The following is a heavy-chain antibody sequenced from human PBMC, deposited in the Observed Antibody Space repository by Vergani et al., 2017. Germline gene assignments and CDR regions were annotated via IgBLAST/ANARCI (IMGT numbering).Heavy chain of an antibody. CDR3: ARGSCLGGSCYKPLFDY. D-gene: IGHD2-15*01. J-gene: IGHJ4*02. V-gene: IGHV4-61*02. CDR1: GGSINSHNYY. Sequence: QVQLQESGPGLVKPSQTLSLTCTVSGGSINSHNYYWSWIRQPAGKGLEWIGRIHTSGSTNYNPSLKSRVTMSEDTSKNQFSLNLTSVTAADTAVYFCARGSCLGGSCYKPLFDYGGQVILVTVSS. CDR2: IHTSGST.